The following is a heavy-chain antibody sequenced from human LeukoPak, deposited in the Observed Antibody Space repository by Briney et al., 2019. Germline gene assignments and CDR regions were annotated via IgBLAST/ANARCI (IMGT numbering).Heavy chain of an antibody. Sequence: ASVKVSCKASGYTFTSYGISWVRQAPGQGLEWMGWISAYNGNTNYAQKLQGRVTMTTDTSTSTAYMEMRSLRSDDTAVYYCARDRVGLPSGWFDPWGQGTLVTVSS. J-gene: IGHJ5*02. CDR3: ARDRVGLPSGWFDP. D-gene: IGHD1-26*01. V-gene: IGHV1-18*01. CDR1: GYTFTSYG. CDR2: ISAYNGNT.